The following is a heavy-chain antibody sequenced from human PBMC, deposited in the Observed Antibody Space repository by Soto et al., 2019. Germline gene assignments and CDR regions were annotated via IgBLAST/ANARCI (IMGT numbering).Heavy chain of an antibody. CDR3: ARGQGSP. J-gene: IGHJ5*02. Sequence: QVQLVQSGGEVKKPGASVKVSCKASGYTFRNYDIIWVRQAPGQGLEWMGWISGYSGNAKYSQNLQGRVTLTTDTSTNTAFMELSRLSFDDTAVYYCARGQGSPWGQGTLVTVSS. CDR2: ISGYSGNA. CDR1: GYTFRNYD. V-gene: IGHV1-18*04.